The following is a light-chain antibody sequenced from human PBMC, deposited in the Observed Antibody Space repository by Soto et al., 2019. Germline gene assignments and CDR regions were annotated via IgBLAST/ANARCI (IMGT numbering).Light chain of an antibody. V-gene: IGLV4-69*01. J-gene: IGLJ2*01. CDR1: SGHSNYA. Sequence: QPVLTQSPSASASLGASVKLTCTLSSGHSNYAIAWHQQQSEKGPRYLMKLNSDGSHSKGDGTPDRFSGSSPGAERYLTISSLQSEDEADYYCQTWGSGIVVFGGGTKLTVL. CDR2: LNSDGSH. CDR3: QTWGSGIVV.